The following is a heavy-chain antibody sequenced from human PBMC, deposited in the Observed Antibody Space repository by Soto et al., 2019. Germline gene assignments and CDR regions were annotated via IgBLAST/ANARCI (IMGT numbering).Heavy chain of an antibody. V-gene: IGHV5-51*01. D-gene: IGHD6-19*01. CDR1: GYSFTSYW. J-gene: IGHJ6*02. CDR2: IYPGDSDT. CDR3: ARASAPIAVAGTGGYYYGMDV. Sequence: LGESLKISCKGSGYSFTSYWIGWVRQMPGKGLEWMGIIYPGDSDTRYSPSFQGQVTISADKSISTAYLQWSSLKASDTAMYYCARASAPIAVAGTGGYYYGMDVWGQGTTVTVSS.